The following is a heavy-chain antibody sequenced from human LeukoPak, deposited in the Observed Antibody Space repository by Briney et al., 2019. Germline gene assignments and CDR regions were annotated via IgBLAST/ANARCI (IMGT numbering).Heavy chain of an antibody. V-gene: IGHV3-30*02. J-gene: IGHJ6*03. D-gene: IGHD6-19*01. Sequence: GGSLRLSCAASGFTFSSYGMHWVRQAPGKGLEWVAFIRYDGSNKYYADSVKGRFTISRDNSKNTLYLQMNSLRAEDTAVYYCAKDHSSGWPRHHYYYYYMDVWGKGTTVTVSS. CDR2: IRYDGSNK. CDR3: AKDHSSGWPRHHYYYYYMDV. CDR1: GFTFSSYG.